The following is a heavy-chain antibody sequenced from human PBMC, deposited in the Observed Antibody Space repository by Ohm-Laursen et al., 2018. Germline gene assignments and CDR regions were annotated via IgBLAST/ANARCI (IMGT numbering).Heavy chain of an antibody. CDR3: ARSLIVVVTSSTHFDY. D-gene: IGHD3-22*01. J-gene: IGHJ4*02. Sequence: ASVKVSCKASGYTFSSYDIHWVRQATGQGLEWMGWMNPNSGSTGYAQKFRGRVIMTRNTSINTAYMELSSLRSDDTAVYYCARSLIVVVTSSTHFDYWGQGTLVTVSS. CDR1: GYTFSSYD. V-gene: IGHV1-8*01. CDR2: MNPNSGST.